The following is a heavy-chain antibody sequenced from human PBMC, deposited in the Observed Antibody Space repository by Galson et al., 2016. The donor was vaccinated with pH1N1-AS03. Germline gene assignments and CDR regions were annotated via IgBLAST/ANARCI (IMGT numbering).Heavy chain of an antibody. V-gene: IGHV3-33*01. D-gene: IGHD1-1*01. CDR3: TRDRQQRVDY. CDR2: IWYDGGTK. Sequence: SLRLSCAASGFTFSSYGMHWVRQTPGKGLEWVAVIWYDGGTKYYADSVKGRFTISRGNSKNTLYLQMSSLRAADTAVYYCTRDRQQRVDYWGQGTLVTVSS. J-gene: IGHJ4*02. CDR1: GFTFSSYG.